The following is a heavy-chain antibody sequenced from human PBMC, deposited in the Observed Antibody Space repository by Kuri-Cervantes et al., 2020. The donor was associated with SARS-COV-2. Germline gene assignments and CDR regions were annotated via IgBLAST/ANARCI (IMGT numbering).Heavy chain of an antibody. Sequence: LTCAASGFTVSSNYMSWVRQAPGKGLEWVSVIYSGGSTYYADSVKGRFTISRDNSKNTLYLQMNSLRAEDTAVYYCAKDLSSTSGPGYYYGMDVWGQGTTVTGSS. J-gene: IGHJ6*02. CDR2: IYSGGST. CDR1: GFTVSSNY. D-gene: IGHD2-2*01. CDR3: AKDLSSTSGPGYYYGMDV. V-gene: IGHV3-53*01.